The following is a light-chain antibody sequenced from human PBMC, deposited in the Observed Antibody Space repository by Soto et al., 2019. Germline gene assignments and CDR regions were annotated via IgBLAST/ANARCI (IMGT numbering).Light chain of an antibody. CDR1: SSNIGNND. J-gene: IGLJ2*01. CDR2: ENN. CDR3: GTWDDSLIAGV. Sequence: QSVLTQPPSVSAAPGQKVTISCSGSSSNIGNNDVSWYQQLPGTGPKLLIYENNKRPSGIPDRISGSKSGTSATLGITGLQTGDEADYYCGTWDDSLIAGVFGGGTQLTVL. V-gene: IGLV1-51*02.